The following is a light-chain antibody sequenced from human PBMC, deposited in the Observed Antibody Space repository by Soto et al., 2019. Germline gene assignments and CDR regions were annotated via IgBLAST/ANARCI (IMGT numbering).Light chain of an antibody. J-gene: IGKJ1*01. CDR3: QHYNSFPWT. Sequence: DIQMTQSPSTLSASVGDRVTITCRASQSISNWLAWYQQKPGKAPKLLIYKASSLESGVPSRFSGSASGTEFTLTISSLQPDDFATYYCQHYNSFPWTFGQGTKVEIK. CDR1: QSISNW. CDR2: KAS. V-gene: IGKV1-5*03.